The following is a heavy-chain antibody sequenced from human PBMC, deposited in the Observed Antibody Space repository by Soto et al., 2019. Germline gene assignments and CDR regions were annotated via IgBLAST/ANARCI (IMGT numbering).Heavy chain of an antibody. D-gene: IGHD3-22*01. CDR1: GYTLTELS. CDR2: FDPEDGAT. CDR3: ATLPLNYYDSSGYYGQPKYYFDY. Sequence: GASVKVSCKVCGYTLTELSMHWVRQAPGKGLEWMGGFDPEDGATIYAQKFQGRVTMTEDTSTDAAYMELSSLRSEDTAVYYCATLPLNYYDSSGYYGQPKYYFDYWGQGTLVTVSS. V-gene: IGHV1-24*01. J-gene: IGHJ4*02.